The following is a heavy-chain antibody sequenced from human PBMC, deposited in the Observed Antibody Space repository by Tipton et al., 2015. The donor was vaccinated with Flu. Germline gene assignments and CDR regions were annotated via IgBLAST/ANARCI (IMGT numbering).Heavy chain of an antibody. CDR1: GGSISRGSYY. V-gene: IGHV4-61*02. CDR2: IYTNANT. D-gene: IGHD3-22*01. Sequence: TLSLTCTVSGGSISRGSYYYNWIRQPAGEGLEWIGRIYTNANTNYKASLQSRVTMSVDTSKNQFSLKLSSVTAADTAVYYCARAGTYDSSGSYWGQGTLVTVAA. CDR3: ARAGTYDSSGSY. J-gene: IGHJ4*02.